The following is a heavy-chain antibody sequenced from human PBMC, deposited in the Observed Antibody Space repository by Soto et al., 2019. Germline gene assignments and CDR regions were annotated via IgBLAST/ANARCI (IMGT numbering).Heavy chain of an antibody. V-gene: IGHV4-59*08. CDR3: ARHPRFGPLDY. CDR2: IYYSGST. Sequence: SETLSLTCTVSGGSISSYYWSWIRQPPGKGLEWIGYIYYSGSTNYNPSLKSRVTISVDTSKNQFSLKLSSVTAADTAVYYCARHPRFGPLDYWGQGTLVTVSS. D-gene: IGHD3-10*01. J-gene: IGHJ4*02. CDR1: GGSISSYY.